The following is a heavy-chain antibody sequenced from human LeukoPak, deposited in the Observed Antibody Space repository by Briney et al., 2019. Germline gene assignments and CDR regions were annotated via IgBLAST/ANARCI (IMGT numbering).Heavy chain of an antibody. CDR1: GFTFSSYG. Sequence: GRSLRLSCAASGFTFSSYGMHRVRQAPGKGLEWVAVISYDGSNKYYADSVKGRFTISRDNSKNTLYLQMNSLRAEDTAVYYCANDALAVADSSGGFDYWGQGTLVTVSS. V-gene: IGHV3-30*18. D-gene: IGHD6-19*01. J-gene: IGHJ4*02. CDR2: ISYDGSNK. CDR3: ANDALAVADSSGGFDY.